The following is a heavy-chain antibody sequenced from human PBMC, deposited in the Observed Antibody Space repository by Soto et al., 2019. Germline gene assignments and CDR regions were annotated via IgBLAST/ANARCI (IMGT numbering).Heavy chain of an antibody. D-gene: IGHD4-17*01. J-gene: IGHJ4*02. V-gene: IGHV3-7*01. Sequence: EVQLVESGGGLVQPGGSLRLSCAASGFTFSSYWMSWVRQAPGKGLEWVANIKQDGSEKYYVDSVKGRFTISRDNAKNSLYLQMNSLRAEDTAVYYCARGRAVTVSHFTDYFDYWGQGTLVTVSS. CDR1: GFTFSSYW. CDR3: ARGRAVTVSHFTDYFDY. CDR2: IKQDGSEK.